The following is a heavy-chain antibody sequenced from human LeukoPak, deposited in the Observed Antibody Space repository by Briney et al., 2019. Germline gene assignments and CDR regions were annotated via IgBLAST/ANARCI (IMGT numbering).Heavy chain of an antibody. J-gene: IGHJ4*02. CDR3: AKRTVQRWLQYFDY. CDR1: GFTFSSYA. D-gene: IGHD5-24*01. CDR2: ISGSGGST. V-gene: IGHV3-23*01. Sequence: GGSLRLSCAAPGFTFSSYAMSWVRQAPGKGLEWVSAISGSGGSTYYADSVKGRFTISRDNSKNTLYLQMNSLRAEDTAVYYCAKRTVQRWLQYFDYWGQGTLVTVSS.